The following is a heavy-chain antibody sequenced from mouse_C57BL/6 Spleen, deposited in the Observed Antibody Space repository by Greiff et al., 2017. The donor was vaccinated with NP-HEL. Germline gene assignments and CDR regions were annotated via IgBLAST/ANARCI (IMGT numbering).Heavy chain of an antibody. CDR3: ARIQGRWAMDY. J-gene: IGHJ4*01. CDR2: IHPNSGST. Sequence: VQLQQPGAELVKPGASVKLSCKASGYTFTSYWMHWVKQRPGQGLEWIGMIHPNSGSTNYNEKFKSKATLTVDKSSSTAYMQLSSLTSEDSAVYYCARIQGRWAMDYWGQGTSVTVSS. D-gene: IGHD3-3*01. V-gene: IGHV1-64*01. CDR1: GYTFTSYW.